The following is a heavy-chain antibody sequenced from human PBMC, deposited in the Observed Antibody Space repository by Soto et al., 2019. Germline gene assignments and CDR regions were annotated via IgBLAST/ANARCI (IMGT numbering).Heavy chain of an antibody. CDR3: AGGSRRAGNYYYYMDV. J-gene: IGHJ6*03. CDR1: GGSFSGYY. CDR2: INHSGST. Sequence: PSETLSLTCAVYGGSFSGYYWSWIRQPPGKGLEWIGEINHSGSTNYNPSLKSRVTISIDTSKNQFSLKLSSVTAADTAVYYCAGGSRRAGNYYYYMDVWGKGTTVTVSS. V-gene: IGHV4-34*01.